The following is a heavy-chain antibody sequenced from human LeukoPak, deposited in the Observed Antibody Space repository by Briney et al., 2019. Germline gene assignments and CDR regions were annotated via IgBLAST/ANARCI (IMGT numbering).Heavy chain of an antibody. CDR3: AKDNLLAQSDSTLGKNHFDY. CDR2: IWYDGTDK. Sequence: GGSLRLSCAASGFTFSTYGMHWVRQAPGKGLEWVAVIWYDGTDKYYADSVKGRFTISRDNSKNTLYLQMNSLRAEDTALYYCAKDNLLAQSDSTLGKNHFDYWGQGTLVTVSS. D-gene: IGHD2/OR15-2a*01. J-gene: IGHJ4*02. V-gene: IGHV3-33*06. CDR1: GFTFSTYG.